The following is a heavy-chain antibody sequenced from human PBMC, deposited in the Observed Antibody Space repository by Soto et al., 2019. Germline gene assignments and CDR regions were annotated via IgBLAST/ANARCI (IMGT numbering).Heavy chain of an antibody. J-gene: IGHJ4*02. CDR2: IGASGDIT. Sequence: GGSLRLSCAASGCCFTNFAMSWVRQAPGKGLEWVAGIGASGDITWYADSVKGRLSISRDNSKNTLYLQLNSLRFEDTAVYYCAKDDFTDRGDDYFDYWGPGPLVTVSS. V-gene: IGHV3-23*01. CDR3: AKDDFTDRGDDYFDY. D-gene: IGHD2-21*02. CDR1: GCCFTNFA.